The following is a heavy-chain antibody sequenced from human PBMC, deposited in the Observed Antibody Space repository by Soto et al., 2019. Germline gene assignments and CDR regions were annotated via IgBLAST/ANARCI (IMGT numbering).Heavy chain of an antibody. CDR2: IYHSGST. D-gene: IGHD6-13*01. V-gene: IGHV4-4*02. CDR3: ARGYSSSWYSFNY. CDR1: GGSISSSNW. Sequence: PSETLSLTCAGSGGSISSSNWWSWVRQPPGKGLEWIGEIYHSGSTNYNPSLKSRVTISVDKSKNQFSLKLSSVTAADTAVYYWARGYSSSWYSFNYWGRGTLVTVAS. J-gene: IGHJ4*02.